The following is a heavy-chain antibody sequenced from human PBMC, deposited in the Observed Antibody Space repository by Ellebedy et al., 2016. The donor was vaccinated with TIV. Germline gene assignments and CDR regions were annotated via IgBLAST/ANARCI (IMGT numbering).Heavy chain of an antibody. CDR2: ISGSGGST. CDR3: VYGGNSDDFDY. Sequence: GGSLRLSXAASGFTFSSYAMSWVRQAPGKGLEWVSAISGSGGSTYYADSVKGRFTISRDNSKNTLSLQMNSLRAEDTGVYYCVYGGNSDDFDYWGQGTLVTVSS. J-gene: IGHJ4*02. V-gene: IGHV3-23*01. CDR1: GFTFSSYA. D-gene: IGHD4-23*01.